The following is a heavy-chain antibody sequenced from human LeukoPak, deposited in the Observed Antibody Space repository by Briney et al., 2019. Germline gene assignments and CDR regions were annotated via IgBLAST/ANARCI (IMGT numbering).Heavy chain of an antibody. J-gene: IGHJ5*02. CDR2: IYYSGST. V-gene: IGHV4-59*08. Sequence: SETLSLTCIASGGSISSYYWSWIRQPPGKGLEWIGYIYYSGSTNYNPSLKSRVTISVDTSKNQFSLKLSSVTAADTAVYYCARLAPDYYDSSGPFSGFDPWGQGTLVTVSS. CDR3: ARLAPDYYDSSGPFSGFDP. CDR1: GGSISSYY. D-gene: IGHD3-22*01.